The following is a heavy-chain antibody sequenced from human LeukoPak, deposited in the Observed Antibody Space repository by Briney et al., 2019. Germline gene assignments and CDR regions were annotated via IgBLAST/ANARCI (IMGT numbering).Heavy chain of an antibody. Sequence: GGSLRLSCAASGFTFSSYGMHWVRQAPGKGLEWVAVISYDGSNKYYADSVKGRFTISRDNSKNTLYLQMNSLRAEDTAVYYCAKLGVGLELRKGGYSSSWYIDYWGQGTLVTVSS. J-gene: IGHJ4*02. CDR1: GFTFSSYG. CDR3: AKLGVGLELRKGGYSSSWYIDY. D-gene: IGHD6-13*01. CDR2: ISYDGSNK. V-gene: IGHV3-30*18.